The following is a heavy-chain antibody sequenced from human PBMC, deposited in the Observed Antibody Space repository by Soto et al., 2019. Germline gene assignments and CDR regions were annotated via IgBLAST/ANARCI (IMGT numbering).Heavy chain of an antibody. Sequence: ASVKVSCKASGYTFTSYAMHWVRQAPGQRLEWMGWINAGNGNTKYSQKFQGRVTMTRDTSASTAYLELSSLRSEDTAVYYCARVPAAIIPNYGMDVWGQGTTVTVSS. D-gene: IGHD2-2*01. CDR1: GYTFTSYA. V-gene: IGHV1-3*01. J-gene: IGHJ6*02. CDR3: ARVPAAIIPNYGMDV. CDR2: INAGNGNT.